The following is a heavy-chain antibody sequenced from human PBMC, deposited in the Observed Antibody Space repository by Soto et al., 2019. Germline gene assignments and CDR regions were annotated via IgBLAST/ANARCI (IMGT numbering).Heavy chain of an antibody. J-gene: IGHJ4*02. CDR1: GGYISNYY. D-gene: IGHD4-17*01. Sequence: PSETLSLTCTVAGGYISNYYWSWIRQPPGKGLEWIGYIYYSGSTNYNPSLKSRVTISVDTSKNQFSLKLSSVTAADTAVYYCARRYGDCLDYWGQGTLVTVSS. CDR3: ARRYGDCLDY. V-gene: IGHV4-59*08. CDR2: IYYSGST.